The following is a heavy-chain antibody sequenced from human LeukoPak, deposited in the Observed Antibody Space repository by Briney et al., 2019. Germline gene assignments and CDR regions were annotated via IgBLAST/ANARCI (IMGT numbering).Heavy chain of an antibody. J-gene: IGHJ6*03. CDR3: ARDPYSGSYGDSYYYYMDV. D-gene: IGHD1-26*01. Sequence: ASVKVSCKASGGTFISYAISWVRQAPGQGLEWMGGIIPIFGTANYAQKFQGRVTITADKSTSTAYMELSSLRSEDTAVYYCARDPYSGSYGDSYYYYMDVWGKGTTVTISS. V-gene: IGHV1-69*06. CDR1: GGTFISYA. CDR2: IIPIFGTA.